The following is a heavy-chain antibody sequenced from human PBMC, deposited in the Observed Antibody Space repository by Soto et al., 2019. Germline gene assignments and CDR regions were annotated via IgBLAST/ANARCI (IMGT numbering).Heavy chain of an antibody. CDR2: IIPILGIA. CDR3: ARVVVVVPAATGNDAFDI. D-gene: IGHD2-2*01. Sequence: QVQLVQSGAEVKKPGSSVKVSCKASGGTFSSYTISWVRQAPGQGLEWMGRIIPILGIANYAQKFQGRVTITADKSTSTAYRELRSLRSEDTAVYYCARVVVVVPAATGNDAFDIWGQGTMVTVSS. J-gene: IGHJ3*02. CDR1: GGTFSSYT. V-gene: IGHV1-69*02.